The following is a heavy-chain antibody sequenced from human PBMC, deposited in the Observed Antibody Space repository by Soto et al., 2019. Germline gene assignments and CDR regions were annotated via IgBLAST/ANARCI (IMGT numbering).Heavy chain of an antibody. CDR1: GGTFSSYA. CDR2: IIPIFGTA. D-gene: IGHD3-22*01. V-gene: IGHV1-69*01. Sequence: QVQLVQSGAEVKKPGSSVKVSCKASGGTFSSYAISWVRQAPEQGLEWMGGIIPIFGTANYAQKFQGRVTITADESTSTAYMELSSLRSEDTAVYYCARTYYYDSSGYPPNYHYYYYGMDVWGQGTTVTVSS. J-gene: IGHJ6*02. CDR3: ARTYYYDSSGYPPNYHYYYYGMDV.